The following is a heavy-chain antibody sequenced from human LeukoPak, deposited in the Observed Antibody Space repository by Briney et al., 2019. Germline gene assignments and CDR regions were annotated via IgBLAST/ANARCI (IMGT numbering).Heavy chain of an antibody. CDR3: ARGPTIRIAARPRYYFDY. CDR2: IIPIFGTA. D-gene: IGHD6-6*01. Sequence: SVKVSCKASGGTFSSYAIIWVRQAPGQGLEWMGGIIPIFGTANYAQKFQGRVTITTDESTSTAYMELSSLRSEDTAVYYCARGPTIRIAARPRYYFDYWGQGTLVTVSS. CDR1: GGTFSSYA. J-gene: IGHJ4*02. V-gene: IGHV1-69*05.